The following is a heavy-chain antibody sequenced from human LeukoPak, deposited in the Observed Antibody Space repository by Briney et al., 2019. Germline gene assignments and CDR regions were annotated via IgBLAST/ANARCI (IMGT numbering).Heavy chain of an antibody. CDR2: ISYDGNNK. CDR1: GFTFSSYS. CDR3: ARSARDGGSYLP. J-gene: IGHJ5*02. V-gene: IGHV3-30*03. D-gene: IGHD1-26*01. Sequence: GGSLRRSCAASGFTFSSYSMNWVRQAPGKGLEWVAVISYDGNNKYYADSVKGRFTISRDNSKNTLYLQMNSLRAEDTAVYYCARSARDGGSYLPWGQGTLVTVSS.